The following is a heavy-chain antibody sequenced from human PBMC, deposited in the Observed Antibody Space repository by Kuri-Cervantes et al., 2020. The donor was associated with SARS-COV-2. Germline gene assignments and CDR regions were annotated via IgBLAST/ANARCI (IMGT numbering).Heavy chain of an antibody. D-gene: IGHD3-3*01. CDR3: ARGHDFWSGYTDY. J-gene: IGHJ4*02. V-gene: IGHV4-39*07. Sequence: SETLSLTCTVSGGSISSSSYYWGWIRQPPGKGLEWIGSIYYSGSTYYNPSLKSRVTISVDTSKNQLSLKLSAVTAADTAVYYCARGHDFWSGYTDYWGQGTLVTVSS. CDR2: IYYSGST. CDR1: GGSISSSSYY.